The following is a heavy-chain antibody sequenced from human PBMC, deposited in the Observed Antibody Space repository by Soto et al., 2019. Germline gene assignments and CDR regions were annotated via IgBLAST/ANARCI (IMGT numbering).Heavy chain of an antibody. CDR3: ARDLGYGGNSS. CDR2: ISAYNGNT. V-gene: IGHV1-18*01. Sequence: QVQLVQSGAEVKKPGASVKVSCKASGYSFTTYGISWVRQAPGQGLEWMGWISAYNGNTNYAQKFQGRVTMTTDTSTRTAYMELRSLRSGDTAVYYCARDLGYGGNSSWGQGTLVTVSS. J-gene: IGHJ4*02. CDR1: GYSFTTYG. D-gene: IGHD4-17*01.